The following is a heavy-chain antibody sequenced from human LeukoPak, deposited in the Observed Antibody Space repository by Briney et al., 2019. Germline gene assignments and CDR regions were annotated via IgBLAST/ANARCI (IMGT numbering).Heavy chain of an antibody. D-gene: IGHD2-2*01. V-gene: IGHV3-48*02. J-gene: IGHJ4*02. CDR3: AREGGGYIVVVPAAPFDY. CDR2: ISSSSSTI. CDR1: GFTFSSYS. Sequence: PGGSLRLSCAASGFTFSSYSMNWVRQAPGKGLEWVSYISSSSSTIYYADSVKGRFTISRDNAKNSLYLQMNSLRDEDTAVYYCAREGGGYIVVVPAAPFDYWGQGTLVTVSS.